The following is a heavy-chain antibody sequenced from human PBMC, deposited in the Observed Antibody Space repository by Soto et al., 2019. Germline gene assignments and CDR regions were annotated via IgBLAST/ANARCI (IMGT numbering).Heavy chain of an antibody. D-gene: IGHD6-6*01. V-gene: IGHV1-2*02. Sequence: SSVKVSFKASGYTFTGYYMHWVLQAPGQGLEWMGWINPNSGGTNYAQKFQGRVTMTRDTSISTAYMELSRLRSDDTAVYYCAREVRQLVRRDYYYGMDVWGQGTTVTVS. CDR1: GYTFTGYY. J-gene: IGHJ6*02. CDR2: INPNSGGT. CDR3: AREVRQLVRRDYYYGMDV.